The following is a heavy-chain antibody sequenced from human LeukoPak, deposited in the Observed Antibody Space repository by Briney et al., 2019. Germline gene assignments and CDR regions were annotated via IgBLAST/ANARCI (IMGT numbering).Heavy chain of an antibody. CDR1: GGSISSSSYY. CDR2: IYYSGST. D-gene: IGHD3-10*01. CDR3: ARHASVLLWFGELFR. J-gene: IGHJ4*02. V-gene: IGHV4-39*01. Sequence: SETLSLTCTVSGGSISSSSYYWGWIRQPPGKGLEWIGSIYYSGSTYYTPSLKSRVTISVDTSKNQFSLKLSSVTAADTAVYYCARHASVLLWFGELFRWGQGTLVTVSS.